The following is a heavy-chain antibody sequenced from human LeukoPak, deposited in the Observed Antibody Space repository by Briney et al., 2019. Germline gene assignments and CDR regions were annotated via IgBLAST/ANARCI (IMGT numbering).Heavy chain of an antibody. D-gene: IGHD6-13*01. CDR2: IYYSRST. CDR3: ARDRAIAGAGTGTFDY. J-gene: IGHJ4*02. Sequence: SETLSLTCTVSGGSLSCYYRRWIRQPPGKGLEGIGYIYYSRSTNYNPSLKSRVTISVDTSKNQFSLKLSSVIAADTAVYYWARDRAIAGAGTGTFDYWGQGTLVTVSS. V-gene: IGHV4-59*01. CDR1: GGSLSCYY.